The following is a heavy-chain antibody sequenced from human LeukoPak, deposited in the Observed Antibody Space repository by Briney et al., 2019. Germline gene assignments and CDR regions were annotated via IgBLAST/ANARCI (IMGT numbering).Heavy chain of an antibody. CDR2: ISGSGGST. CDR3: AKDGAYYDSSGYYYGSYFDY. Sequence: GGSLRLSCAASGFTFSSYAMSWVRQAPGKGLEWVSAISGSGGSTYYADSVKGRFIIPRDNSKNTLYLQMNSLRAEDTAVYYCAKDGAYYDSSGYYYGSYFDYWGQGTLVTVSS. V-gene: IGHV3-23*01. D-gene: IGHD3-22*01. CDR1: GFTFSSYA. J-gene: IGHJ4*02.